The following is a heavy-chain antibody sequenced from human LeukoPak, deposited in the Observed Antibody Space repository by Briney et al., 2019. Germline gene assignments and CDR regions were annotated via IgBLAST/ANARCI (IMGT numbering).Heavy chain of an antibody. V-gene: IGHV3-33*01. CDR1: GFTLTRHG. Sequence: GGSLRLSCAASGFTLTRHGMHWVRQAPGKGLEWVAVFWAHGRSQYYAVSVKGRFSISRDTSRSTVYLQMNSLRVEDTAVYYCARDDDTSSHYSLFEYWGQGTRVTVSS. CDR3: ARDDDTSSHYSLFEY. J-gene: IGHJ4*02. D-gene: IGHD3-22*01. CDR2: FWAHGRSQ.